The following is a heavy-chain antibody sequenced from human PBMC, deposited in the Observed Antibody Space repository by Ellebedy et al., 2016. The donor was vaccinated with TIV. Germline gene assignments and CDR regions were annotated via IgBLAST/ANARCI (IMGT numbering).Heavy chain of an antibody. CDR1: GGSISTYY. V-gene: IGHV4-59*01. D-gene: IGHD1-7*01. Sequence: MPSETLSLTCTVSGGSISTYYWSWIRQPPGKGLEWIGYVYNSGFTNYNSSLKSRVTISVDTSKNQFSLNLTSVTAADTAGYYCARDRDWNYRGQLDPWGQGTLVTVSS. CDR2: VYNSGFT. CDR3: ARDRDWNYRGQLDP. J-gene: IGHJ5*02.